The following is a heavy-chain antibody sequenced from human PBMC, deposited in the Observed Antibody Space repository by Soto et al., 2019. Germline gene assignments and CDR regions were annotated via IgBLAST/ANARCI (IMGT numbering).Heavy chain of an antibody. CDR1: GGSISSYY. J-gene: IGHJ5*02. Sequence: NPSETLSLTCTVSGGSISSYYWSWIRQPAGKGLEWIGRIYTSGSTNYNPSLKSRVTMSVDTSKNQFSLKLSSVTAADTAVYYCARGTYYYGSGPNWFDPWGQGTMVTVYS. D-gene: IGHD3-10*01. CDR2: IYTSGST. V-gene: IGHV4-4*07. CDR3: ARGTYYYGSGPNWFDP.